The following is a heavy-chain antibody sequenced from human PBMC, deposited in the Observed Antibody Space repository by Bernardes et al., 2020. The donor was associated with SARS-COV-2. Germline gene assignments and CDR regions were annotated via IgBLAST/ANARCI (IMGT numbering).Heavy chain of an antibody. CDR2: IYNIGST. V-gene: IGHV4-59*08. J-gene: IGHJ2*01. D-gene: IGHD2-21*01. CDR1: GDSSSSYY. Sequence: SDTLSLTCNVSGDSSSSYYWTWFRQPPGKGLEWIRYIYNIGSTSYNPSLKSRVAISVDTSKNQFSLSLSSVTAADTAVYYCARGLLLGWYFDLWGRGTLVTVSS. CDR3: ARGLLLGWYFDL.